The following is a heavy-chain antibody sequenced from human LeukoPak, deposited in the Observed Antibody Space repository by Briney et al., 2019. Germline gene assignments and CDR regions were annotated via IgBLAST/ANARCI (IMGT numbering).Heavy chain of an antibody. V-gene: IGHV1-8*01. D-gene: IGHD3-22*01. CDR3: ARGYYDSSGYAH. CDR2: MNPNSGNT. Sequence: ASVKVSCKASGYTFTSYDINWVRQATGQGLEWMGWMNPNSGNTGYAQKFRGRVTMTRNTSISTAYMELSSLRSEDTAVYYCARGYYDSSGYAHWGQGTLVTVSS. CDR1: GYTFTSYD. J-gene: IGHJ4*02.